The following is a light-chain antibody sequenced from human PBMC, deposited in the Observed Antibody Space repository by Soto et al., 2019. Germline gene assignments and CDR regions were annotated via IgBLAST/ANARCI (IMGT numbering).Light chain of an antibody. CDR1: QSINSN. J-gene: IGKJ1*01. CDR2: GAS. CDR3: QHYNNWPPAWT. Sequence: EIVMPQSPATLSVSPGDRATLSCRASQSINSNLAWYQQRPGQAPRLLVYGASTRATGIPARFSGSGSGTEFTLTISSLQSEDFAVYYCQHYNNWPPAWTFGQGTKVEV. V-gene: IGKV3-15*01.